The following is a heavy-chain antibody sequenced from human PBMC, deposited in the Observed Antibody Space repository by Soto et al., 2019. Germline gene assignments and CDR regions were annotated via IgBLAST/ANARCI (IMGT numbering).Heavy chain of an antibody. D-gene: IGHD3-10*01. Sequence: PGGALRLSCAASGFTFSSYAMSWVRQAPGKGLEWVSSISGSGDRTHYADSVKGRFTISRDNSKNTLYLQMNSLRAEDTAEYYCAKSIMVRGLIIWASLLYFDFWGQGTLVPVSS. CDR2: ISGSGDRT. CDR3: AKSIMVRGLIIWASLLYFDF. CDR1: GFTFSSYA. V-gene: IGHV3-23*01. J-gene: IGHJ4*02.